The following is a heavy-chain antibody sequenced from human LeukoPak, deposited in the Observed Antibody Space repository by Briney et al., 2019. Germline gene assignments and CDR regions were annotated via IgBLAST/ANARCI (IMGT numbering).Heavy chain of an antibody. CDR2: IYYSGST. V-gene: IGHV4-59*11. J-gene: IGHJ4*02. Sequence: SETLSPTCTVSGGSISSHYWSWIRQPPGKGLEWIGYIYYSGSTNYNPSLKSRVTISVDTSKNQFSLKLSSVTAADTAVYYCARGPTGDDFWSGSFDYWGQGTPVTVSS. CDR1: GGSISSHY. D-gene: IGHD3-3*01. CDR3: ARGPTGDDFWSGSFDY.